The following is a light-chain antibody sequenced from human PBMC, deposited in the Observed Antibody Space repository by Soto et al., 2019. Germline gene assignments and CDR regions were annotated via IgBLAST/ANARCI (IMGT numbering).Light chain of an antibody. V-gene: IGLV1-44*01. J-gene: IGLJ1*01. CDR3: ATWDDSLTGYV. CDR1: SSNIGSNT. Sequence: QSVLTQPPSASGTPGQRVTISCSGSSSNIGSNTVNCYQQLPGTAPKLLIYNNDERPSGVPDRFSGSKSGTSASLAISGLQSEDEAEYYCATWDDSLTGYVFGTGTKVTGL. CDR2: NND.